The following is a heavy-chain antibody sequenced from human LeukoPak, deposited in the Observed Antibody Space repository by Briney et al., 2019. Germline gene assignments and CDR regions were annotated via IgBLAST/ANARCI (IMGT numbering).Heavy chain of an antibody. V-gene: IGHV1-18*01. CDR3: ARDWYYYYDSSGLDY. CDR2: ISAYNGNT. J-gene: IGHJ4*02. CDR1: GYTFTSYG. Sequence: ASVKVSCKASGYTFTSYGISWVRQAPGQGLEWMGWISAYNGNTNYAQKLQGRVTMTTDTSTSTAYMELRSLRSDDTAVYYCARDWYYYYDSSGLDYWGQGTLVTASS. D-gene: IGHD3-22*01.